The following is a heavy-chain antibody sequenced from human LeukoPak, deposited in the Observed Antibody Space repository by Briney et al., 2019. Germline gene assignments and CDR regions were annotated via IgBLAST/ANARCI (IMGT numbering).Heavy chain of an antibody. CDR1: GYTFTGYY. CDR3: LLYQLLSANPDWFDP. Sequence: ASVKVSCKASGYTFTGYYMHWGRQAPGQGLEWMGWIDPNSGGTNYAQKFQGRVTMTRDTSISTAYMELSRLRSDDAAVYYCLLYQLLSANPDWFDPWGQGTLVTVSS. V-gene: IGHV1-2*02. CDR2: IDPNSGGT. J-gene: IGHJ5*02. D-gene: IGHD2-2*01.